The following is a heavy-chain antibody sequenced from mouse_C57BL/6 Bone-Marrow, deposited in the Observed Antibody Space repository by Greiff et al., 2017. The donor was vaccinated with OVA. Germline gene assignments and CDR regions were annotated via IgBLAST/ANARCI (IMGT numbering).Heavy chain of an antibody. CDR3: ARAYYSPYAMDY. Sequence: QVQLQQPGAELVKPGASVKLSCKASGYTFTSYWMHWVKQRPGQGLEWIGMIHPNSGSNNYNEKFKSKATLTVDKSSSTAYMQLSSLTSEDSAVYYCARAYYSPYAMDYWGQGTSVTVSS. J-gene: IGHJ4*01. CDR1: GYTFTSYW. D-gene: IGHD2-12*01. V-gene: IGHV1-64*01. CDR2: IHPNSGSN.